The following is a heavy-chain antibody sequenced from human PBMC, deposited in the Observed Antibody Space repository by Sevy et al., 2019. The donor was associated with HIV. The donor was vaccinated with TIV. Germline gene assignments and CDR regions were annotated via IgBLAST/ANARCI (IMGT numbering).Heavy chain of an antibody. CDR3: ARGEQWLSFNY. D-gene: IGHD6-19*01. V-gene: IGHV3-53*01. CDR1: GFNISSNY. CDR2: IYGNNST. Sequence: GGSLRLSCAASGFNISSNYLSWVRQAPGKGLEWVSVIYGNNSTYYADFVKGRFTISRDNSKNTLYLQMNSLRVEDTAIYYCARGEQWLSFNYWGQGTVVTVSS. J-gene: IGHJ4*02.